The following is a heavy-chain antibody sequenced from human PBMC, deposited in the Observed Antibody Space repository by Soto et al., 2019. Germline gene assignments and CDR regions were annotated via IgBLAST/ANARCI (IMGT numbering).Heavy chain of an antibody. CDR1: GYTFSSYD. Sequence: QVQLVQSGADVKKPGASVKVSCKTSGYTFSSYDINWVRQATGQGLEWMGWMNPNSGNTGYVQKFQGRVTMTRNTSISTAYLELSSLRSEDTAVYYCARSPILDYWGQGTLVTVSS. CDR3: ARSPILDY. V-gene: IGHV1-8*01. J-gene: IGHJ4*02. CDR2: MNPNSGNT.